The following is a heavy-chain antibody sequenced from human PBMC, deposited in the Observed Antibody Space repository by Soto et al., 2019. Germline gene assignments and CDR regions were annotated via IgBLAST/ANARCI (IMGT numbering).Heavy chain of an antibody. CDR3: ASWAGYSK. J-gene: IGHJ4*02. CDR2: MNPNSGNT. CDR1: GYTFSTYD. D-gene: IGHD3-9*01. Sequence: GALVKVSCKASGYTFSTYDINWVRQATGQGLEWMGWMNPNSGNTGYAQKFQGRVTMTRNTSTTTAYMELSSLISEDTAVYYCASWAGYSKWGQGTQVTVSS. V-gene: IGHV1-8*01.